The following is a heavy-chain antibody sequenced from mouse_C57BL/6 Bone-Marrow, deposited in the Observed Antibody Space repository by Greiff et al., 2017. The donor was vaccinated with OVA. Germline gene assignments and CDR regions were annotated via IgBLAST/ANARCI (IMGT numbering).Heavy chain of an antibody. J-gene: IGHJ1*03. CDR3: AVEEYDYDGWYFDV. CDR2: ISDGGSYT. V-gene: IGHV5-4*01. CDR1: GFTFSSYA. Sequence: EVQVVESGGGLVKPGGSLKLSCAASGFTFSSYAMSWVRQTPEKRLEWVATISDGGSYTYYPDNVKGRFTISRDNAKNNLYLQMSHLKSEDTAVYYCAVEEYDYDGWYFDVWGTGTTVTVSS. D-gene: IGHD2-4*01.